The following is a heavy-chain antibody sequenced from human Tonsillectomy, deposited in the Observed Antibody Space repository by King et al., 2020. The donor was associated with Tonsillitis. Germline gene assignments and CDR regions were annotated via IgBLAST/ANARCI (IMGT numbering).Heavy chain of an antibody. Sequence: VQLVESGAEVKKPGASVKVSCKASGYSFTGYYMHWVRQAPGQGLEWMGWINPNSGGTNDAQKFQGRVTMTRETSISTAYMELSRMRSDETAVYYCARVLGGSDAFDIWGQGTMVTVSS. CDR1: GYSFTGYY. J-gene: IGHJ3*02. D-gene: IGHD2-8*02. V-gene: IGHV1-2*02. CDR2: INPNSGGT. CDR3: ARVLGGSDAFDI.